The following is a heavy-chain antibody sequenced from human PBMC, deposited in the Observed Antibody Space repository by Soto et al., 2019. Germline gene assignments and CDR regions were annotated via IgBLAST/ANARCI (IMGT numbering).Heavy chain of an antibody. CDR3: ARFAKEENAKVGSWYYFDY. Sequence: QVQLQESGPGLVKPSQTLSLTCTVSGGSISSGGYFWSWIRQHPGKGLEWIGNIYYSGRTYYSPALKIRDNMSVDTSKNQFYLNSSSVTAAAAAVYFCARFAKEENAKVGSWYYFDYWGQGTRVTVSS. D-gene: IGHD6-13*01. CDR2: IYYSGRT. V-gene: IGHV4-31*03. J-gene: IGHJ4*02. CDR1: GGSISSGGYF.